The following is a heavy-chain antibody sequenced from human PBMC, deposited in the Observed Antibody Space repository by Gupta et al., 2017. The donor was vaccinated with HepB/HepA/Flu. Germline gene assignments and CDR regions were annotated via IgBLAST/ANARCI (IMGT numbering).Heavy chain of an antibody. CDR1: GFTFSSYM. CDR3: AKVDSVSGEF. V-gene: IGHV3-23*01. CDR2: ISAAGGTI. Sequence: EMQLLESGGGLVQPGESLRLSCVASGFTFSSYMMTWVRQAPGKGLEWVSYISAAGGTIDYGDSVKGRFTISRDNFKNTLYLQMSSLRAEDTAVYYCAKVDSVSGEFWGQGTLVTVSS. D-gene: IGHD3-10*01. J-gene: IGHJ4*02.